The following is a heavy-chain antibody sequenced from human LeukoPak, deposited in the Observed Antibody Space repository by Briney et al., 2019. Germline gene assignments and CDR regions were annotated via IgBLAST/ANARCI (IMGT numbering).Heavy chain of an antibody. Sequence: SQTLSLTCAISGDSVSSNSAAWNWIRQSPSRGLEWLGRTYYRSKWYNDYAVSVKSRITINPDTSKNQFSLQLNSVTPEDTAVYYCARDGGKGGHKYCSGGSCSTLGFDPWGQGTLVTVSS. D-gene: IGHD2-15*01. J-gene: IGHJ5*02. CDR2: TYYRSKWYN. CDR1: GDSVSSNSAA. V-gene: IGHV6-1*01. CDR3: ARDGGKGGHKYCSGGSCSTLGFDP.